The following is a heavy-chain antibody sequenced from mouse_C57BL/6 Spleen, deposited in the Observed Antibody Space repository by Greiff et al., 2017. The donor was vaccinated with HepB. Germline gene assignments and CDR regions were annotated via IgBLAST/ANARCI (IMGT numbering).Heavy chain of an antibody. CDR1: GFTFSNYW. CDR3: TGSYYDYDHFDY. D-gene: IGHD2-4*01. J-gene: IGHJ2*01. V-gene: IGHV6-3*01. Sequence: EVKLLESGGGLVQPGGSMKLSCVASGFTFSNYWMNWVRQSPEKGLEWVAQIRLKSDNYATHYAESVKGRFTISRDDSKSSVYLQMNNLRAEDTGIYYCTGSYYDYDHFDYWGQGTTLTVSS. CDR2: IRLKSDNYAT.